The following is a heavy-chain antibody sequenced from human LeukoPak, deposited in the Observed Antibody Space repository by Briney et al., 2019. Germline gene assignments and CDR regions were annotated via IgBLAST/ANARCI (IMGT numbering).Heavy chain of an antibody. V-gene: IGHV3-7*01. CDR1: GFTFSDYW. J-gene: IGHJ6*03. D-gene: IGHD5-12*01. CDR3: AKGGGYEAQYYYYYLDV. CDR2: ISQDGSDK. Sequence: PGGSLRLSCAASGFTFSDYWMSWVRQAPGKGLQWVANISQDGSDKYYLDSVKGRFTISRDNSKNTLYLQMKSLRAEDTAVYYCAKGGGYEAQYYYYYLDVWGKGTTVTISS.